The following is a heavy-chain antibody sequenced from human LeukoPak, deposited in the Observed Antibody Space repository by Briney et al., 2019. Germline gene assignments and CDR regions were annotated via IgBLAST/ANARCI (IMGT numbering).Heavy chain of an antibody. CDR2: LSGSGGST. CDR1: GFTFSSYA. J-gene: IGHJ4*02. D-gene: IGHD6-19*01. V-gene: IGHV3-23*01. Sequence: GGSLRLSCAASGFTFSSYAMSWVRQAPGKGLEWVSALSGSGGSTYYADSVKGRFTISRDNSKNTLYLQMNSLRAEDTAVYYCAKNWGSGWYFDYWGQGTLVTVSS. CDR3: AKNWGSGWYFDY.